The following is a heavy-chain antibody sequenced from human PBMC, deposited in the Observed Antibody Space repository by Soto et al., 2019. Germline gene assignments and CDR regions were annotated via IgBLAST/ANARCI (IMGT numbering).Heavy chain of an antibody. CDR2: ISYDDGKNK. CDR3: VRTTAVAGTPEFDY. D-gene: IGHD6-19*01. J-gene: IGHJ4*02. V-gene: IGHV3-30*04. CDR1: GFTFSSFN. Sequence: GGSLRLSCAVSGFTFSSFNMHWVRRAPGKGLEWVALISYDDGKNKHYADSVKGRFTISRDNSKNTLYLQLNSLRVEDTAVYYRVRTTAVAGTPEFDYWGQGTLVTVSS.